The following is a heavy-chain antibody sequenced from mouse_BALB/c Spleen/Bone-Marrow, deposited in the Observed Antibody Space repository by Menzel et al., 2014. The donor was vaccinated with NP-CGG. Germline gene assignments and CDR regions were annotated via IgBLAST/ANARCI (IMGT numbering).Heavy chain of an antibody. CDR2: IDPENGNI. CDR3: TRRGFDF. Sequence: VHLKQSGAELVKPGASAKLSCTASGFNIKDTYIHWVKRRPEQGLEWIGRIDPENGNIKYDPKFQVKATITADASSNTAYLQLSSLTSEDTAVYYCTRRGFDFWGQGTTLTVSS. V-gene: IGHV14-3*02. CDR1: GFNIKDTY. J-gene: IGHJ2*01.